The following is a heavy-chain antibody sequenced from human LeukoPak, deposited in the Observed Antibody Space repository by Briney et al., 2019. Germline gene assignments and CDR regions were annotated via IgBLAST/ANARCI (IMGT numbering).Heavy chain of an antibody. Sequence: PGGSLRLSCAASGFTFSSYSMNWVRQAPGKGLEWVSYISSSSSIISYADSVKGRFTISRDNAKNSLYLQMNSLRAEDTAVYYCARDDTYYPTYFQHWGQGTLVTVSS. D-gene: IGHD3-10*01. V-gene: IGHV3-48*01. CDR1: GFTFSSYS. CDR3: ARDDTYYPTYFQH. CDR2: ISSSSSII. J-gene: IGHJ1*01.